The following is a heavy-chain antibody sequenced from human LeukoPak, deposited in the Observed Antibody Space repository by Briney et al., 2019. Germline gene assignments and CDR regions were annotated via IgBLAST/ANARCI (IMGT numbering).Heavy chain of an antibody. CDR3: ARATYYDILTDYSSDAFDI. V-gene: IGHV1-46*01. J-gene: IGHJ3*02. Sequence: ASVKVSCKASGYTFISYYMHWVRQAPGQGLEWMGIINPSGGSTSYAQKFQGRVTMTRDTSTSTVYMELSSLRSEDTAVYYCARATYYDILTDYSSDAFDIWGQGTVATVSS. CDR2: INPSGGST. CDR1: GYTFISYY. D-gene: IGHD3-9*01.